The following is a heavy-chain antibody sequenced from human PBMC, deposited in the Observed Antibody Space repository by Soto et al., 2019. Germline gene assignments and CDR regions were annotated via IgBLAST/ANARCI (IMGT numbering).Heavy chain of an antibody. CDR2: LYNDERT. CDR3: AREPLAHSYFDF. Sequence: SETRSRTWTVSGDSVSSHYWSWIRQPAGKGLEWLGRLYNDERTNYNPSLKSRVTMSMDTSKNQFSLKLTSVTAADSAVYFCAREPLAHSYFDFWGQGILVTVSS. J-gene: IGHJ4*02. CDR1: GDSVSSHY. V-gene: IGHV4-4*07.